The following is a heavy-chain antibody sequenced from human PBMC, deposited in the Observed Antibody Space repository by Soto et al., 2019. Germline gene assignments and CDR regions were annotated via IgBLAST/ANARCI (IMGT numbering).Heavy chain of an antibody. CDR3: AREVIRGAAVDY. V-gene: IGHV4-30-4*01. J-gene: IGHJ4*02. CDR1: GGSVSSVDYY. CDR2: IYYSGST. Sequence: SEILSLTCAFSGGSVSSVDYYWSCILQPPGKGLEWIGYIYYSGSTYYNPSLKSRVTISVDTSKNQFSLKLSSVTAADTAVYYCAREVIRGAAVDYWGQGTLVTVSS. D-gene: IGHD3-10*01.